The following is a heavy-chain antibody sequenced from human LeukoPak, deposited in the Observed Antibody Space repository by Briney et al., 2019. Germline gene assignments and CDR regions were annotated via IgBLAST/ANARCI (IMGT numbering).Heavy chain of an antibody. CDR1: GGSISSYY. D-gene: IGHD2-15*01. Sequence: SETLSLTCTVSGGSISSYYWSWIRQPPGKGLEWIGYIYYSGSTYYNPSLKSRVTISVDTSKNQFSLKLSSVTAADTAVYYCARALHLDYWGQGTLVTVSS. V-gene: IGHV4-30-4*08. CDR3: ARALHLDY. J-gene: IGHJ4*02. CDR2: IYYSGST.